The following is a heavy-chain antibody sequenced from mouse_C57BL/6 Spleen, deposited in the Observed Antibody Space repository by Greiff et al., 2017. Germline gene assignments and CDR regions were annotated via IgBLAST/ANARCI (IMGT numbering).Heavy chain of an antibody. V-gene: IGHV1-53*01. J-gene: IGHJ2*01. CDR1: GYTFTSSW. D-gene: IGHD4-1*02. Sequence: QVQLQKPGTELVKPGASVKLSCKASGYTFTSSWFTGVRQSLGQGLEWIGNINPSHGGTNYNEKFKSKATLTVDKSSSTAYMQLSSLTSEDSAVYYCARSSTGTVFHYWGQGTTLTVSS. CDR2: INPSHGGT. CDR3: ARSSTGTVFHY.